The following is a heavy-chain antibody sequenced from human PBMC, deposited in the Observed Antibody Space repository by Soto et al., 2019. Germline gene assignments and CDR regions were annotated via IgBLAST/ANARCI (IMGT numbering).Heavy chain of an antibody. J-gene: IGHJ4*02. V-gene: IGHV4-31*03. CDR1: GGSISSGGYY. CDR3: ASGYSGYDSWDYYDSSGYLDY. Sequence: PSETLSLTCTVSGGSISSGGYYWSWIRQHPGKGLEWIGYIYYSGSTYYNPSLKSRVTISVDTSKNQFSLKLSSVTAADTAVYYCASGYSGYDSWDYYDSSGYLDYWGQGTQVTVSS. D-gene: IGHD3-22*01. CDR2: IYYSGST.